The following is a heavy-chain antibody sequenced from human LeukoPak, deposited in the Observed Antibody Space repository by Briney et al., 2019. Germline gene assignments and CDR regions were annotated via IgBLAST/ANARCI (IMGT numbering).Heavy chain of an antibody. CDR3: ARGAMVRGLGRNWFDP. Sequence: GGSLRLSCAASGFTFSSYGMHWVRQAPGKGLEWVAFIRYDGSNKYYADSVKGRFTISRDNSKNTLYLQMNSLRAEDTAVYYCARGAMVRGLGRNWFDPWGQGTLVTVSS. D-gene: IGHD3-10*01. CDR1: GFTFSSYG. V-gene: IGHV3-30*02. J-gene: IGHJ5*02. CDR2: IRYDGSNK.